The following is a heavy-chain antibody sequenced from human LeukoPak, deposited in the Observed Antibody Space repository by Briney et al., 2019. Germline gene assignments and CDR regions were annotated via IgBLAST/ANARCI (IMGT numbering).Heavy chain of an antibody. CDR1: GYTFTSYY. V-gene: IGHV1-46*01. D-gene: IGHD3-9*01. CDR2: INPSGGST. J-gene: IGHJ4*02. Sequence: ASVKVSCKASGYTFTSYYMHWVRQAPGQGLEWMGIINPSGGSTSYAQKFQGRVTMTRDMSTSTVYMELSSLRSEDTAVYYCASLGYDILTEYYFDYWGQGTLVTVSS. CDR3: ASLGYDILTEYYFDY.